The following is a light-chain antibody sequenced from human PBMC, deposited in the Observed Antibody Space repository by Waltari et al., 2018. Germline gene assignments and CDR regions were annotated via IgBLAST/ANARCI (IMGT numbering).Light chain of an antibody. Sequence: DIQMTQSPSTLSPSVGDRVTITCRASQSVGVWLAWYQQKPGKAPKVLIYKTSSLESGVPSRFSGSGSGTDFTLTISSLQPDDFASYYCQQYKSFPWTFGQGTKVEI. J-gene: IGKJ1*01. CDR3: QQYKSFPWT. CDR2: KTS. V-gene: IGKV1-5*03. CDR1: QSVGVW.